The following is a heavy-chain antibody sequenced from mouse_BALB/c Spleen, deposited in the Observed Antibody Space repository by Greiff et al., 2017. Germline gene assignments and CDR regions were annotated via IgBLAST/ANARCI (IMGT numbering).Heavy chain of an antibody. D-gene: IGHD1-1*01. V-gene: IGHV2-9*02. Sequence: VKLMESGPGLVEPSQSLSLTCTASGFSLTSYGVHWVRQPPGKGLEWMGVLWACGSTNYHSALMSRLSISKDNSKSQVFLKMNSLQTDDTAMYYCARATVYFDYWGQGTTLTVSS. CDR2: LWACGST. CDR1: GFSLTSYG. J-gene: IGHJ2*01. CDR3: ARATVYFDY.